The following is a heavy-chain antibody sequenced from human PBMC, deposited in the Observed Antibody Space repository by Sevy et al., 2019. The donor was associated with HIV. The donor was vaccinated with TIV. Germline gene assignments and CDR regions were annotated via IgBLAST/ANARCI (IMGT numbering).Heavy chain of an antibody. CDR1: GGSFSGYY. J-gene: IGHJ6*02. V-gene: IGHV4-34*01. CDR2: INHSGST. Sequence: SETLSLTCAVYGGSFSGYYWSWIRQPPGKGLEWIGEINHSGSTNYNPSLKSRVTISVDTSKNQFSLKLGSVTAADTAVDYCARGRTVVVSYGMDVWGQGTTVTVSS. D-gene: IGHD2-15*01. CDR3: ARGRTVVVSYGMDV.